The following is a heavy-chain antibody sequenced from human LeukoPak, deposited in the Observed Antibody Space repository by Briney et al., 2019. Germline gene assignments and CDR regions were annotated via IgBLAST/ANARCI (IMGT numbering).Heavy chain of an antibody. V-gene: IGHV5-51*01. CDR3: ARRGKYCSATSCYKDAFDV. CDR1: GYSFTSYW. Sequence: GESLKISCKGSGYSFTSYWIGWVRQMPGKGLEWMGIIYPGDSDTRYSPSFQGQVTISADKSISTAYLQWSSLKASDTAIYYCARRGKYCSATSCYKDAFDVWGQGTMVTVSS. D-gene: IGHD2-2*02. J-gene: IGHJ3*01. CDR2: IYPGDSDT.